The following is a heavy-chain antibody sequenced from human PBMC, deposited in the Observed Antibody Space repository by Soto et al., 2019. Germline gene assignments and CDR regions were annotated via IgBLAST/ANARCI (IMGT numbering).Heavy chain of an antibody. Sequence: PGGSLRLSCAASEFTFSSYVMIWVRQAPGKGLEWVSSISASGGTPYYGDSVKGRFIISRDNSRDTLYLQMHSLRAEDTAVYFCAKGLYDNAGYYYSNWGQGTLVTSPQ. V-gene: IGHV3-23*01. CDR1: EFTFSSYV. CDR2: ISASGGTP. CDR3: AKGLYDNAGYYYSN. D-gene: IGHD3-22*01. J-gene: IGHJ4*02.